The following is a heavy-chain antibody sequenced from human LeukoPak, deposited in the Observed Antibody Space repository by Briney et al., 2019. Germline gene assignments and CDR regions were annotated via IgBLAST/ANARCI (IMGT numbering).Heavy chain of an antibody. CDR1: GFTSSSYS. D-gene: IGHD3-16*01. J-gene: IGHJ4*01. CDR3: TRPGGNFDY. CDR2: ISSSRSYI. Sequence: GGSLRLSCAASGFTSSSYSMNWVRQAPGKGLEWVSFISSSRSYIYYADSVKGRFTISSDNAKNSLYLQMNSLKTEDTALYYCTRPGGNFDYWGQGTLVTVSS. V-gene: IGHV3-21*04.